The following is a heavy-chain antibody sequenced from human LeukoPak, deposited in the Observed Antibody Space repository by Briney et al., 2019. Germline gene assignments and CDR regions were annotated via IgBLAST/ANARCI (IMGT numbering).Heavy chain of an antibody. CDR2: INANSGTR. CDR1: GFAFSFFA. V-gene: IGHV3-23*01. D-gene: IGHD6-19*01. J-gene: IGHJ5*01. Sequence: GGSLRRSCEASGFAFSFFAMSWLRQAPGKGLEWVSTINANSGTRSYAASVRGRFTISRDNSKNTLYLQLNTLRADDTAVYYCAKPISGGLAVNADWFAPWGQGTLVVVSS. CDR3: AKPISGGLAVNADWFAP.